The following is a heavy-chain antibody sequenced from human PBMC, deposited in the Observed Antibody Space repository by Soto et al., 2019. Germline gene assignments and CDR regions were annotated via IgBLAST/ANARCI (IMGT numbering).Heavy chain of an antibody. J-gene: IGHJ4*02. V-gene: IGHV3-30-3*01. CDR2: ISYDGSNK. CDR1: GFTFSSYA. D-gene: IGHD6-6*01. CDR3: ARDQGWQLDYYFDY. Sequence: QVQLVESGGGGVQPGRSLRLSCAASGFTFSSYAMHWVRQAPGKGLEWVAVISYDGSNKYYADSVKGRFTISRDNSKNTLYLQMNSLRAEDTAVYYCARDQGWQLDYYFDYWGQGTLVTVSS.